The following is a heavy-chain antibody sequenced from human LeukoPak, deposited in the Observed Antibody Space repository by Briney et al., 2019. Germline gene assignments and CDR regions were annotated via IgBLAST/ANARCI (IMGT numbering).Heavy chain of an antibody. D-gene: IGHD1-14*01. CDR3: ASSLGTTTDFDY. J-gene: IGHJ4*02. Sequence: ASQTLSLTCTVSGGSISSSSYYWSWIRQPAGKGLEWIGRIYTSGSTNYNPSLKSRVTISVDTSKNQFSLKLSSVTAADTAVYYCASSLGTTTDFDYWGQGTLVTVSS. CDR1: GGSISSSSYY. V-gene: IGHV4-61*02. CDR2: IYTSGST.